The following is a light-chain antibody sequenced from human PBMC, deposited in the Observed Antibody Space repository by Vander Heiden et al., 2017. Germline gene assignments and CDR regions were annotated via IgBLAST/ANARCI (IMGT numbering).Light chain of an antibody. Sequence: EIVLTQSPATLSVSPGERATLSCSASRSISTNVAWYQQRPGQAPRLLIYGASNRATGVPARFRGSGSGTEFTLTITSLQSEDFAVYYCQQFNKWPPWTFGQGTKVEIK. J-gene: IGKJ1*01. CDR2: GAS. CDR1: RSISTN. V-gene: IGKV3-15*01. CDR3: QQFNKWPPWT.